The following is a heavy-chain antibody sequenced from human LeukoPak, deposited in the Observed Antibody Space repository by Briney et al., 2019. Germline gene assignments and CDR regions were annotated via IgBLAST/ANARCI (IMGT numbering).Heavy chain of an antibody. CDR1: GGTFSSYA. Sequence: GASVKVSCKASGGTFSSYAISWVRQAPGQGLEWMGRIIPILGIANYAQKFQGRVTITADKSTSTAYVELSSLRSEDTAVYYCARDSFLTTRLADNWFDPWGQGTLVTVSS. CDR2: IIPILGIA. D-gene: IGHD4-17*01. J-gene: IGHJ5*02. V-gene: IGHV1-69*04. CDR3: ARDSFLTTRLADNWFDP.